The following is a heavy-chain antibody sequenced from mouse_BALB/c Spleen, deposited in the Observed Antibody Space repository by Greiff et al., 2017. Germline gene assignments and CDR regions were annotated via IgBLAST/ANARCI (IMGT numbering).Heavy chain of an antibody. V-gene: IGHV3-6*02. Sequence: ESGPGLVKPSQSLSLTCSVTGYSITSGYYWNWIRQFPGNKLEWMGYISYDGSNNYNPSLKNRISITRDTSKNQFFLKLNSVTTEDTATYYCARDPITTALDYWGQGTTLTVSS. CDR3: ARDPITTALDY. CDR1: GYSITSGYY. J-gene: IGHJ2*01. D-gene: IGHD1-2*01. CDR2: ISYDGSN.